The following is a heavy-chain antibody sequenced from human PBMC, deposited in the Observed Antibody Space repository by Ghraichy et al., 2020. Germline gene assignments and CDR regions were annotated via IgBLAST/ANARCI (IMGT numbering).Heavy chain of an antibody. Sequence: GESLNISCAGSGFTFSTYSMDWVRQAPGKGLEWVSYITSSSSTIYYADSVKGRFTISRDNAKNSLYLQMNSLRDEDTAVYYCARGGYGDYVRWYFDLWGRGTLVTVSS. V-gene: IGHV3-48*02. CDR1: GFTFSTYS. J-gene: IGHJ2*01. CDR3: ARGGYGDYVRWYFDL. CDR2: ITSSSSTI. D-gene: IGHD4-17*01.